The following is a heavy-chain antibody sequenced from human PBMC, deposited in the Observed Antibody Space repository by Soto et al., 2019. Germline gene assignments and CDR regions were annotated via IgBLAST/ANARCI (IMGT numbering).Heavy chain of an antibody. V-gene: IGHV3-74*01. J-gene: IGHJ6*02. CDR1: GFTFSSYW. CDR2: INSDGSST. D-gene: IGHD2-2*01. Sequence: PGGSLRLSCAASGFTFSSYWMHWVRQAPGKGLVWVSRINSDGSSTSYADSVKGRFTISRDNAKNTLYLQMNSLRAEDTAVYYCARAKGPDCSSTSCLPYYYYYGMDVWGQGTTVTVSS. CDR3: ARAKGPDCSSTSCLPYYYYYGMDV.